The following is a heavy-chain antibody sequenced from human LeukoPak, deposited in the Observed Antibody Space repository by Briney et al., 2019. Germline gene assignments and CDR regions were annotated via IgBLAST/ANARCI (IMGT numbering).Heavy chain of an antibody. Sequence: PGGSLRLSCAASGFTFSSYSMNWVRQAPGKGLEWVSSISSSSSYIYYADSVKGRFTISRDNAKNSLYLQMNSLRAEDTAVYYCARGLRGIVAAAGNYYMDVWGKGTTVTVSS. CDR1: GFTFSSYS. CDR3: ARGLRGIVAAAGNYYMDV. CDR2: ISSSSSYI. D-gene: IGHD6-13*01. J-gene: IGHJ6*03. V-gene: IGHV3-21*01.